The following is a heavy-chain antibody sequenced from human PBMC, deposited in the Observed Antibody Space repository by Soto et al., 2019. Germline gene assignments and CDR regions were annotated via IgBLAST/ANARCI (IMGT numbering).Heavy chain of an antibody. Sequence: SETLSLTCTVSGGSIISTFYYWGWLRQPPGRGLEWIANIHYSGETHYSPSLKSRVAISVDTSKSQFSLTLDSVTAADTAVYYCARRPDFRDHGWFDPWGQGILVTVS. CDR3: ARRPDFRDHGWFDP. CDR2: IHYSGET. CDR1: GGSIISTFYY. J-gene: IGHJ5*02. D-gene: IGHD4-17*01. V-gene: IGHV4-39*01.